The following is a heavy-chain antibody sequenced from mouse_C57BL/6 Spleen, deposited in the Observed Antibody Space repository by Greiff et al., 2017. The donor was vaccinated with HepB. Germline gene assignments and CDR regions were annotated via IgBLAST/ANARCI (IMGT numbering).Heavy chain of an antibody. J-gene: IGHJ4*01. CDR3: ASDLLGAMDY. Sequence: QVTLKESGPELVKPGASVKISCKASGYAFSSSWMNWVKQRPGKGLEWIGRIYPGDGDTNYNGKFKGKATLTADKSSSTAYMQLSSLTSEDSAVYFCASDLLGAMDYWGQGTSVTVSS. V-gene: IGHV1-82*01. D-gene: IGHD2-1*01. CDR1: GYAFSSSW. CDR2: IYPGDGDT.